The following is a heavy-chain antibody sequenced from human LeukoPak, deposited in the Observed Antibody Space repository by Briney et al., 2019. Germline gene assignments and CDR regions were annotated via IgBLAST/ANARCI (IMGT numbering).Heavy chain of an antibody. D-gene: IGHD3-22*01. CDR2: INHSGST. V-gene: IGHV4-34*01. J-gene: IGHJ4*02. Sequence: PSETLSLTCAVYGGSFSGYYWSWIRQPPGKGLEWIGEINHSGSTNYNPSLKSRVTISVDTSKNQFSLKLSSVTAADTAVYYCARYDSSGYPDYWGQGTLVTVSS. CDR1: GGSFSGYY. CDR3: ARYDSSGYPDY.